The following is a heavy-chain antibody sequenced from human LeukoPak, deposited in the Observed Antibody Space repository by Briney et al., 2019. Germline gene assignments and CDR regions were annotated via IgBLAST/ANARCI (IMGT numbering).Heavy chain of an antibody. CDR1: GGSFSGYY. CDR3: ARFARVEPFYYFDY. CDR2: INHSGST. Sequence: SSETLSLTCAVYGGSFSGYYWSWIRQPPGKGLEWIGEINHSGSTNYNPSLKSRVTISVDTSKNQFSLKLSAADTAVYYCARFARVEPFYYFDYWGQGTLVTVSS. D-gene: IGHD1-14*01. V-gene: IGHV4-34*01. J-gene: IGHJ4*02.